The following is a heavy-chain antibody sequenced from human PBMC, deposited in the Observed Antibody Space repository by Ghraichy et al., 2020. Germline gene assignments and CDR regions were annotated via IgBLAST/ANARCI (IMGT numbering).Heavy chain of an antibody. D-gene: IGHD5-18*01. CDR2: IYSSGST. J-gene: IGHJ4*02. V-gene: IGHV4-59*01. Sequence: ETLSLTCTVSGGSIRSYYWSWIRQPPGKGLEWIGHIYSSGSTNYNPSLKSRVTISVDTSKNQFSLKLSSVTAADTAVYYCARAVDTATVSSLGYWGQGTLVTVSS. CDR3: ARAVDTATVSSLGY. CDR1: GGSIRSYY.